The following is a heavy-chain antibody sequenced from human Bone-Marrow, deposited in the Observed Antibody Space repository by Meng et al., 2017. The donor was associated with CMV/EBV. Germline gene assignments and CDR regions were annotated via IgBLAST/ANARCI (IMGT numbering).Heavy chain of an antibody. D-gene: IGHD3-3*01. V-gene: IGHV3-7*01. CDR1: GFTVSRYW. CDR2: IKQDGSEK. J-gene: IGHJ6*02. CDR3: ARDPAGTYYDFGSGYYGMDV. Sequence: GESLKISCAASGFTVSRYWMSWVRQAPGKGLEWVANIKQDGSEKYYVDSVKGRFTISRDNAKNSLYLQMNSLRAEDTAVYYCARDPAGTYYDFGSGYYGMDVWGQGTTVTVSS.